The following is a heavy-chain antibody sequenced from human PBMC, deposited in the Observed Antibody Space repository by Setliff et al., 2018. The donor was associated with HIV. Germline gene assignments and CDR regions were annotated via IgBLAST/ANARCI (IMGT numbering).Heavy chain of an antibody. Sequence: SETLSLTCTVSGGSISSHYWSWIRQPPGKGLEWIGSIYYSGSTYYNPSLKSRVTISVDTSKNHFSLRLSSVTAADTAVYYCARDGTIFHYGMDVWGQGTTVTVSS. CDR2: IYYSGST. CDR1: GGSISSHY. CDR3: ARDGTIFHYGMDV. V-gene: IGHV4-59*11. J-gene: IGHJ6*02. D-gene: IGHD3-3*01.